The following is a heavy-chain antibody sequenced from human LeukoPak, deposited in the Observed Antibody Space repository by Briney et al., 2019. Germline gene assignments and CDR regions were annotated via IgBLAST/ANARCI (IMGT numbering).Heavy chain of an antibody. CDR1: GFTFSSYG. J-gene: IGHJ4*02. CDR3: AREMIGPGSSSQPNFDY. Sequence: GGSLRLSCAASGFTFSSYGMHWVRQAPGKGLEWVAVIWYDGSNKYYADSVKGRFTISRDNSKNTLYRQMNSLRAEDTAVYYCAREMIGPGSSSQPNFDYWGQGTPVTVSS. D-gene: IGHD6-6*01. CDR2: IWYDGSNK. V-gene: IGHV3-33*01.